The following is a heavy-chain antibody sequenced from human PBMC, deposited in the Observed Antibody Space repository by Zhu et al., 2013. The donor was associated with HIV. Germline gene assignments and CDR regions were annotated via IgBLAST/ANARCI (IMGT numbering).Heavy chain of an antibody. CDR2: INPNSGGT. CDR3: ARIGAAGLRGRAFDI. J-gene: IGHJ3*02. Sequence: QVQLVQSGAEVKKPGASVKVSCKASGYTFTGYYMHWVRQAPGQGLEWMGWINPNSGGTNYAQKFQGWVTMTRDTSISTAYMELSRLRSDDTAVYYCARIGAAGLRGRAFDIWGQGTMVTVSS. V-gene: IGHV1-2*04. D-gene: IGHD6-13*01. CDR1: GYTFTGYY.